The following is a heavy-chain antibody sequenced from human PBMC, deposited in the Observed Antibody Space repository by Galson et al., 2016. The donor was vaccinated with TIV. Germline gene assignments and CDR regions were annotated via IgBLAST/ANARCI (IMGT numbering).Heavy chain of an antibody. CDR2: ITGVFGTS. CDR3: ARGPEYTSSYLSF. D-gene: IGHD6-13*01. V-gene: IGHV1-69*13. CDR1: GRIFNRFA. Sequence: SVKVSCKASGRIFNRFAISWVRQAPGQGLESMGAITGVFGTSNYAQKFQARVTITADQSTSTTYLEVTNMRSEDTAVYYCARGPEYTSSYLSFWGQGTLVTVS. J-gene: IGHJ4*02.